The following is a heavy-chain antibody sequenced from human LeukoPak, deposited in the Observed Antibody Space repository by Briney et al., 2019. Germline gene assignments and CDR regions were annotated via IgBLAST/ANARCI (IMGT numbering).Heavy chain of an antibody. CDR1: GFTFSSYT. V-gene: IGHV3-23*01. CDR2: ISGSGDNT. J-gene: IGHJ4*02. Sequence: GGSLRLSCTASGFTFSSYTMSWVRQAPGKGLEWVSGISGSGDNTYYADSVKGRFTISRDNSKNTLYVQVNSLGTEDTAAYYCAKGSYYDSSGSFYFDYWGQGTLVTVSS. D-gene: IGHD3-22*01. CDR3: AKGSYYDSSGSFYFDY.